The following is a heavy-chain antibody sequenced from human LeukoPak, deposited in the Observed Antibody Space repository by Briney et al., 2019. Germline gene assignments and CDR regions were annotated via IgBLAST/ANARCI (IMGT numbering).Heavy chain of an antibody. CDR3: ARDNDFDY. V-gene: IGHV1-46*01. J-gene: IGHJ4*02. Sequence: ASVKVSCKASGYTFTSYIHWVRQAPGQGLEWMGIIYPGGGSTNSAQKFQGRVTMTRDMSTSTVYMELSSLRSEDTAVYYCARDNDFDYWGQGTLVTVSS. CDR2: IYPGGGST. CDR1: GYTFTSY. D-gene: IGHD2-8*01.